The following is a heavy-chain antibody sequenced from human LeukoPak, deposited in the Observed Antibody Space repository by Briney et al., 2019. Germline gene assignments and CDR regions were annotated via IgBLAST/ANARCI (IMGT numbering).Heavy chain of an antibody. V-gene: IGHV4-38-2*02. CDR1: GYSISSGYY. CDR3: ARDRSVTPISYFDY. J-gene: IGHJ4*02. D-gene: IGHD2-21*02. Sequence: PSETLSLTCTVSGYSISSGYYWGWIRQPPGKGLEWIGSIYHSGSTYYNPSLKSRVTISVDTSKNQFSLELSSVTAADTAVYYCARDRSVTPISYFDYWGQGTLVTVSS. CDR2: IYHSGST.